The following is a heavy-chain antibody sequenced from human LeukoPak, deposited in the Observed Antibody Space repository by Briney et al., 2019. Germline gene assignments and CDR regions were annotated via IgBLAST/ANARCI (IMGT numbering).Heavy chain of an antibody. CDR2: ISYDGGDK. V-gene: IGHV3-30*18. CDR3: VKEGVEYSYSYGDY. J-gene: IGHJ4*02. D-gene: IGHD3-16*01. Sequence: PGGSLRLSCAASGFTFSNAWMSWVRQAPGKGLEWVALISYDGGDKYYAESMKGRITISRDNAENTLYLQMNNLRPDDTAFYFCVKEGVEYSYSYGDYWGQGTLVTVSS. CDR1: GFTFSNAW.